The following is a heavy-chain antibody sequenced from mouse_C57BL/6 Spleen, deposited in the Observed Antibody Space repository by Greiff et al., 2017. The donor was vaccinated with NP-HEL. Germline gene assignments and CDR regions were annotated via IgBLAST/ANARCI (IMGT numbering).Heavy chain of an antibody. D-gene: IGHD4-1*01. CDR1: GFSFNTYA. J-gene: IGHJ4*01. V-gene: IGHV10-1*01. CDR3: VRTGLYYYAMDY. Sequence: EVKLQESGGGLVQPKGSLKLSCAASGFSFNTYAMNWVRQAPGKGLEWVARIRSKSNNYATYYADSVKDRFTISRDDSESMLYLQMNNLKTEDTAMYYCVRTGLYYYAMDYWGQGTSVTVSS. CDR2: IRSKSNNYAT.